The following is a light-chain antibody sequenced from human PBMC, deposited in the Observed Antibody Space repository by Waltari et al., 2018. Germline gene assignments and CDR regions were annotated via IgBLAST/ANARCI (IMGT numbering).Light chain of an antibody. Sequence: QSALTQPASVSTSPGQSITISCTGTSTYVAAHDSVSSYQQHQGKAPQLMIYDVNKRPSGVSHRFSAAKSGNTASLTIFGLQAEDEADYYCISYTSTTTYVVVGGGTKLTVL. CDR2: DVN. CDR1: STYVAAHDS. V-gene: IGLV2-14*03. J-gene: IGLJ2*01. CDR3: ISYTSTTTYVV.